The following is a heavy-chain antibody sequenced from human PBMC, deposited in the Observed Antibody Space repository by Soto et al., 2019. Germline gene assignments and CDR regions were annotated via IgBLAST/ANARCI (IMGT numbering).Heavy chain of an antibody. J-gene: IGHJ3*02. CDR3: ASTVVVAATDAFDI. Sequence: ASVKVSCRASGYTFTSYDINWVRQATGQGLEWMGWMNPNSGNTGYAQKFQGRVTMTRNTSISTAYMELSSLRSEDTAVYYCASTVVVAATDAFDIWGQGTMVTVSS. D-gene: IGHD2-15*01. CDR2: MNPNSGNT. V-gene: IGHV1-8*01. CDR1: GYTFTSYD.